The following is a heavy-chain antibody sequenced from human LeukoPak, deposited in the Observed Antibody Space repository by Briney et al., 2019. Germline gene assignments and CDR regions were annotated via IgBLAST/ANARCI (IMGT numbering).Heavy chain of an antibody. D-gene: IGHD3-10*01. J-gene: IGHJ4*02. Sequence: GGSLRLSCAASGFTFSSYGMHWVRQAPGKGLEWVAVIWNDGSNKYYADSVKGRFTISRDNSKNTLYLQMNSLRAEDTAVYYCARGLYYGSGSYSSFDYWGQGTLVTVSS. V-gene: IGHV3-33*01. CDR2: IWNDGSNK. CDR1: GFTFSSYG. CDR3: ARGLYYGSGSYSSFDY.